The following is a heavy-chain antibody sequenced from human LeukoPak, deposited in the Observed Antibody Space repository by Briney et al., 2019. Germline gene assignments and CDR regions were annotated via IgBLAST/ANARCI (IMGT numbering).Heavy chain of an antibody. CDR1: GFTFSSYA. V-gene: IGHV3-23*01. J-gene: IGHJ4*02. CDR2: ISGSGGST. Sequence: GGSLRLSCAASGFTFSSYAMSWVRQDPGKGLEWVSAISGSGGSTYYADSVKGRFTISRDNSKNTLYLQMNCLRAEDTAVYYCAKEDRFYPRALNYYDSSEYWGQGTLVTVSS. D-gene: IGHD3-22*01. CDR3: AKEDRFYPRALNYYDSSEY.